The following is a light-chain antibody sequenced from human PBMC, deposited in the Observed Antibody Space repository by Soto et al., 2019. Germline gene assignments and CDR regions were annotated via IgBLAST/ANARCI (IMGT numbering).Light chain of an antibody. CDR2: GAS. V-gene: IGKV3-15*01. CDR1: QSVGSN. J-gene: IGKJ1*01. CDR3: QQDNNWPPDRT. Sequence: EIVMTQSPATLSVSPGERATLSCRASQSVGSNLAWYQQKPGQAPRLLIYGASTRATGIPARFSGSGSGTEFTLTISSLQSEDFAIDCCQQDNNWPPDRTFGQGTKVEIK.